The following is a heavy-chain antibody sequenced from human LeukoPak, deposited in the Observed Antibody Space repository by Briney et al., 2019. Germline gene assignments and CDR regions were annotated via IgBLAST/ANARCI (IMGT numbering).Heavy chain of an antibody. V-gene: IGHV1-8*01. J-gene: IGHJ5*02. CDR1: GYTFTSYD. Sequence: GASVKVSCKASGYTFTSYDINWVRQATGQGLEWMGWMNPNSGNTGYAQKFQGRVTMTRNTSISTAYMELGSLRSEDTAVYYCARAGAYSSGWYEAFSWFDPWGQGTLVTVSS. D-gene: IGHD6-19*01. CDR2: MNPNSGNT. CDR3: ARAGAYSSGWYEAFSWFDP.